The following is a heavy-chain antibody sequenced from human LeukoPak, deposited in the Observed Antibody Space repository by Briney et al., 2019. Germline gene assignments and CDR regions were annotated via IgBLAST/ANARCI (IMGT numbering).Heavy chain of an antibody. CDR1: GGSISSSSYY. D-gene: IGHD3-16*02. V-gene: IGHV4-39*07. CDR2: IYYSGST. CDR3: ARVRRVWGSYRTPDY. J-gene: IGHJ4*02. Sequence: SETLSLTCTVSGGSISSSSYYWGWIRQPPGKGLEWIGSIYYSGSTYYNPSLKSRVTISVDTSKNLFSLKLSSVTAADTAVYYCARVRRVWGSYRTPDYWGQGTLVTVSS.